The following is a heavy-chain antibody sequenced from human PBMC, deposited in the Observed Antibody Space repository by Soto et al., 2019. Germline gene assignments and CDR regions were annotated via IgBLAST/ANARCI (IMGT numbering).Heavy chain of an antibody. CDR3: ARVRKGIGYCSSTSCYVVYYYYYMDV. D-gene: IGHD2-2*01. J-gene: IGHJ6*03. V-gene: IGHV3-11*01. CDR1: GFTFSDGD. CDR2: ISSSGSTI. Sequence: GGSLRLSCAASGFTFSDGDMSWIRQAPGKGLEWVSYISSSGSTIYYADSVKGRFTISRDNAKNSLYLQMNSLRAEDTAVYYCARVRKGIGYCSSTSCYVVYYYYYMDVWGKGTTVTVSS.